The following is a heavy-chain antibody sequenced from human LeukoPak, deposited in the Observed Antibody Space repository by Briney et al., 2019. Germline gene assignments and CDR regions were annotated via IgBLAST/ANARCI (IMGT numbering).Heavy chain of an antibody. V-gene: IGHV3-53*01. J-gene: IGHJ4*02. CDR1: GFTVSSNY. CDR3: ARDGDGHLRDY. D-gene: IGHD5-24*01. CDR2: IYSGGST. Sequence: PGGSLRLSCAASGFTVSSNYMSWVRQAPGKGLEWVSVIYSGGSTYYADSVKGRFTISRDNAKNSLYLQMNSLRAEDTAVYYCARDGDGHLRDYWGQGTLVTVSS.